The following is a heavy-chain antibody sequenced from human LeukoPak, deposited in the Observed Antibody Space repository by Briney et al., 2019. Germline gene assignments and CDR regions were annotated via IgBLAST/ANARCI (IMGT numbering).Heavy chain of an antibody. Sequence: KAGGSLRLSCAASGFTFSSYSMNWVRQAPGKGLEWVSSISSSSSYIYYADSVKGRFTISRDNAKNSLYLQMNSLRAEDTAVYYCARDEYSGSSSFVYWGQGTLVTVSS. CDR2: ISSSSSYI. CDR1: GFTFSSYS. D-gene: IGHD1-26*01. V-gene: IGHV3-21*01. CDR3: ARDEYSGSSSFVY. J-gene: IGHJ4*02.